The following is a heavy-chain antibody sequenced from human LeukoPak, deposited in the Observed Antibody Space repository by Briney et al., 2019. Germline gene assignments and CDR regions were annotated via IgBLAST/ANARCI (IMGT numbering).Heavy chain of an antibody. CDR3: ARSHPQFDAFDI. D-gene: IGHD5-24*01. Sequence: GGSLRLSCAASGFTVSSNYMSWVRQAPGKGLEWVSAIYSGGSTYYADSVKGRFTISRDNSKNTLYLQMNSLRAEDTAVYYCARSHPQFDAFDIWGQGTMVTVSS. V-gene: IGHV3-53*01. J-gene: IGHJ3*02. CDR2: IYSGGST. CDR1: GFTVSSNY.